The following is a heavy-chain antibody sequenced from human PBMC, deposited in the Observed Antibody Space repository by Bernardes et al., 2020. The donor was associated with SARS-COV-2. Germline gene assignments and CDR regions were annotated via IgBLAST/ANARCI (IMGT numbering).Heavy chain of an antibody. CDR3: ARDHLRFLDWLLAPGMDV. V-gene: IGHV1-18*01. J-gene: IGHJ6*02. CDR1: GYIFTNYG. CDR2: INNYNGNT. D-gene: IGHD3-3*01. Sequence: ASVKVSCKSSGYIFTNYGISWVRQAPGQGLEWMGWINNYNGNTKYAQNFQGRVSMTTDTSTETAYMELSRLTSDDTAVYWCARDHLRFLDWLLAPGMDVWGQGSKVIVSS.